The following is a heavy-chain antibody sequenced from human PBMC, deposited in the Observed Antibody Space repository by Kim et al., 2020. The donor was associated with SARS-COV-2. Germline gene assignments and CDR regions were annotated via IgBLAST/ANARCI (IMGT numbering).Heavy chain of an antibody. V-gene: IGHV3-30*04. CDR3: AREQDLTFDY. J-gene: IGHJ4*02. CDR1: GFTFSSYA. CDR2: ISYDGSNK. Sequence: GGSLRLSCAASGFTFSSYAMHWVRQAPGKGLEWVAVISYDGSNKYYADSVKGRFTISRDNSKNTLYLQMNSLRAEDTAVYYCAREQDLTFDYWGQGPLVT.